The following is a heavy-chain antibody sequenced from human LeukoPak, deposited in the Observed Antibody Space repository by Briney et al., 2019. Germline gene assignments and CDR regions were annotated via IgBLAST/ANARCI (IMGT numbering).Heavy chain of an antibody. CDR3: ARGQLGDFDY. CDR1: GFTFSSYW. D-gene: IGHD3-16*01. J-gene: IGHJ4*02. CDR2: IKQDGSEK. V-gene: IGHV3-7*01. Sequence: PXGSLRLSCAVSGFTFSSYWMSWVRQAPGKGLEGVANIKQDGSEKYYVDSVKGRFTISRDNAKNSLYLQMNSLRAEDTAVYYCARGQLGDFDYWGQGTLVTVSS.